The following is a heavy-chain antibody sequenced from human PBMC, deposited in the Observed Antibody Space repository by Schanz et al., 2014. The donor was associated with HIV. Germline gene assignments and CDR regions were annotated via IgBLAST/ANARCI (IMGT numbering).Heavy chain of an antibody. CDR1: GFTVTNNY. Sequence: EVQLVETGGGLIQPGGSLRLSCLASGFTVTNNYLSWVRQAPGKGLEWVSGITSNGGDTYYADSVKGRFTISRDQSQKNLFLQMHSLRAEDTAVYYCAKSSGWLYAHFDYWGQGTLVTVSS. J-gene: IGHJ4*02. V-gene: IGHV3-53*02. D-gene: IGHD3-9*01. CDR3: AKSSGWLYAHFDY. CDR2: ITSNGGDT.